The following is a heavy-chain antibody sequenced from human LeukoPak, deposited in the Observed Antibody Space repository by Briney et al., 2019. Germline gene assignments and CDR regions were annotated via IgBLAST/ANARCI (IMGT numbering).Heavy chain of an antibody. V-gene: IGHV3-23*01. CDR1: GFTFSTYY. CDR2: ISGSGDTT. CDR3: YPPDGSY. D-gene: IGHD1-1*01. J-gene: IGHJ4*02. Sequence: GGSLRLSCTASGFTFSTYYLSWVRQAPGKGLERVSAISGSGDTTYYAGSVKGRFTISRDNSKNTLYLQMNSPRAEDMAVYYCYPPDGSYWGQGTLVTVSS.